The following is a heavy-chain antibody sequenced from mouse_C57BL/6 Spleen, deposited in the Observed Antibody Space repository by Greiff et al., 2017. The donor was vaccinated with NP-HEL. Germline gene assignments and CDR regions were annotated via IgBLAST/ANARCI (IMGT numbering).Heavy chain of an antibody. V-gene: IGHV1-64*01. D-gene: IGHD1-1*01. CDR2: IHPNSGST. J-gene: IGHJ2*01. CDR3: ARGTITTVVAPDFDY. CDR1: GYTFTSYW. Sequence: VQLQQSGAELVKPGASVKLSCKASGYTFTSYWMHWVKQRPGQGLEWIGMIHPNSGSTNYNEKFKSKATLTVDKSSSTAYMQLSSLTSEDSAVYYCARGTITTVVAPDFDYWGQGTTLTVSS.